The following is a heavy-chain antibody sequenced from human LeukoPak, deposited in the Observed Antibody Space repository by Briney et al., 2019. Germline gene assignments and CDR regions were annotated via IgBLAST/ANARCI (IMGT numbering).Heavy chain of an antibody. CDR2: VYYSGST. V-gene: IGHV4-39*02. CDR3: ARSTGPTLHYFDY. Sequence: SETLSLTCTVSGGSISSSSYYWGWIRQPPGKGLEWIGSVYYSGSTYYNPSLKSRVTISVDTSKNHFSLKLSSVTAADTAVYYCARSTGPTLHYFDYLGQGTLVTVSS. J-gene: IGHJ4*02. D-gene: IGHD3-9*01. CDR1: GGSISSSSYY.